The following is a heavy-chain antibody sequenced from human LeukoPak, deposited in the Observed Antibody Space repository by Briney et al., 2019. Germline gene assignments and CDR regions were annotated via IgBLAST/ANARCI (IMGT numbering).Heavy chain of an antibody. Sequence: GGSLRLPCADSGFTFSSYGMHWVRQAPGKGLEWVAVISYDGSNKYCADSVKGRFTISRDNAKNTLYLQMNSLRAEDTAVYYCAKQSGADRGHLDFWGQGTLVTVSS. J-gene: IGHJ4*02. CDR1: GFTFSSYG. V-gene: IGHV3-30*18. D-gene: IGHD4/OR15-4a*01. CDR2: ISYDGSNK. CDR3: AKQSGADRGHLDF.